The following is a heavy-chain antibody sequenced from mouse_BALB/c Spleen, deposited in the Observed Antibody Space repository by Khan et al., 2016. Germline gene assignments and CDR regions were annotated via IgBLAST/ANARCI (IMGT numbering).Heavy chain of an antibody. J-gene: IGHJ3*01. D-gene: IGHD2-2*01. Sequence: QVQLKESGAELVRPGTSVKVSCKASGYAFTNYLIEWVKQRPGQGLEWIGVINPGSGGTNYNEKFKGTATLTADKSSSTAYMQLSSLTSDDSAVFFCARSDGYDVGYAYWGQGTLVTVSA. CDR3: ARSDGYDVGYAY. CDR2: INPGSGGT. CDR1: GYAFTNYL. V-gene: IGHV1-54*01.